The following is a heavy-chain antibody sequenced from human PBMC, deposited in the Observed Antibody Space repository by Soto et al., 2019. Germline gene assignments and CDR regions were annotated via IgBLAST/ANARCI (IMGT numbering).Heavy chain of an antibody. V-gene: IGHV4-31*03. Sequence: PSETLSLTCTVSGGSISSGGYYWSWIRQHPGKGLEWIGYIYYSGSTYYNPSLKSRVTISVDTSKNQFSLKLSSVTAADTAVYYCAREIVTKPTYVPPNPALAAAGTGWFDPWGQGTLVTVSS. J-gene: IGHJ5*02. D-gene: IGHD6-13*01. CDR2: IYYSGST. CDR3: AREIVTKPTYVPPNPALAAAGTGWFDP. CDR1: GGSISSGGYY.